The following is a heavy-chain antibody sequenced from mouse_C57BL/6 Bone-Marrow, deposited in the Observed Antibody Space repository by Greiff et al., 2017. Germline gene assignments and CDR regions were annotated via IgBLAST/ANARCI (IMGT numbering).Heavy chain of an antibody. Sequence: LVESGAELARPGASVKLSCKASGYTFTSYGISWVKQRTGQGLEWIGEIYPRSGNTYYNEKFKGKATLTADKSSSTAYMELRSLTSEDSAVYFCARHYYGSSLFAYWGQGTLVTVSA. D-gene: IGHD1-1*01. CDR1: GYTFTSYG. V-gene: IGHV1-81*01. CDR2: IYPRSGNT. CDR3: ARHYYGSSLFAY. J-gene: IGHJ3*01.